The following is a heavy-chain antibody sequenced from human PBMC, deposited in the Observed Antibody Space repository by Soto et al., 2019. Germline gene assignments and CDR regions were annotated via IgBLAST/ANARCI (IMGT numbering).Heavy chain of an antibody. CDR1: GGSISSSSYY. CDR3: ARQRAKRNWFDP. Sequence: PSETLSLTCTVSGGSISSSSYYWGWIRQPPGKGLEWIGSIYYSGSTYHNPSLKSRVTISVDTSKNQFSLKLSSVTAADTAVYYCARQRAKRNWFDPWGQGTLVPVSS. V-gene: IGHV4-39*01. J-gene: IGHJ5*02. CDR2: IYYSGST.